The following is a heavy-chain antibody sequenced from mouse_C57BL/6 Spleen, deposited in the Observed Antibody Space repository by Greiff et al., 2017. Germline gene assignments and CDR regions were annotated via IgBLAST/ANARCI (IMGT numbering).Heavy chain of an antibody. CDR1: GFTFSSYA. V-gene: IGHV5-9-1*02. CDR2: ISSGGDYI. CDR3: TRGGERLTVTRKNFDY. D-gene: IGHD4-1*01. J-gene: IGHJ2*01. Sequence: EVKLVESGEGLVKPGGSLKLSCAASGFTFSSYAMSWVRQTPEKRLEWVAYISSGGDYIYYADTVKGRFTISRDNARNTLYLQMSSLKSEDPAMYDCTRGGERLTVTRKNFDYWGQGTTLTVSA.